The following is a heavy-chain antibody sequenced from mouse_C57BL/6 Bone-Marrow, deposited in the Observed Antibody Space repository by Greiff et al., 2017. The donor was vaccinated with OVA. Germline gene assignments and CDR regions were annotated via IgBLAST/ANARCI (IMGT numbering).Heavy chain of an antibody. D-gene: IGHD4-1*01. J-gene: IGHJ3*01. CDR1: GFTFSNYW. V-gene: IGHV6-3*01. CDR3: TEGTGTGFAY. Sequence: EVNLVESGGGLVQPGGSMKLSCVASGFTFSNYWMNWVRQSPEKGLEWVAQIRLKSDNYATHYAESVKGRFTISRDDSKSSVYLQMNNLRAEDTGIYYCTEGTGTGFAYWGQGTLVTVSA. CDR2: IRLKSDNYAT.